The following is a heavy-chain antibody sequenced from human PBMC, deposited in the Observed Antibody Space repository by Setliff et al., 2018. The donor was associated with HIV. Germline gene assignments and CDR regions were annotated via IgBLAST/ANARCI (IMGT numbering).Heavy chain of an antibody. CDR3: ARDRCNSVACYLYNWFDP. CDR2: FNPSGGSI. CDR1: GYTFTRYY. D-gene: IGHD2-2*01. V-gene: IGHV1-46*01. J-gene: IGHJ5*02. Sequence: ASVKVSCKASGYTFTRYYIHWVRQAPGQGLEWMGVFNPSGGSINYAQEFQGRVTFTRDTSADTVYMEVSSLRSEDTAVYYCARDRCNSVACYLYNWFDPWGQGTLVTVSS.